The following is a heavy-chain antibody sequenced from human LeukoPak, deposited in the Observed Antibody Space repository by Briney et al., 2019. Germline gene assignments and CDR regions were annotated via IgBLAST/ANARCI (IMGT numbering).Heavy chain of an antibody. Sequence: PSETLSLTCAVYGESFSGYYWTWIRQPPGKGLEWIGEINHSGSTKYNPSLKSRVTISVDTSKNQFSLKLSSVTAADTAVYYCASELGRSDAFDIWGQGTMVTVSS. V-gene: IGHV4-34*01. CDR1: GESFSGYY. CDR2: INHSGST. J-gene: IGHJ3*02. D-gene: IGHD3-10*01. CDR3: ASELGRSDAFDI.